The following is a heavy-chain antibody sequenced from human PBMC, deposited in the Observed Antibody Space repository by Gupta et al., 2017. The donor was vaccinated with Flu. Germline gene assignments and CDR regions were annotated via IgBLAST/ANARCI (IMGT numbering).Heavy chain of an antibody. CDR2: IYYSGST. J-gene: IGHJ4*02. CDR1: GGSISSSSYY. CDR3: AVGGAFDY. D-gene: IGHD4-23*01. Sequence: QLQLQESGPGLVKPSETLSLTCTVSGGSISSSSYYWGWFRQPPGKGLEWIGSIYYSGSTYYNPSLKSRVTISVDTSKNQFSLKLSSVTAADTAVYYCAVGGAFDYWGQGTLVTVSS. V-gene: IGHV4-39*01.